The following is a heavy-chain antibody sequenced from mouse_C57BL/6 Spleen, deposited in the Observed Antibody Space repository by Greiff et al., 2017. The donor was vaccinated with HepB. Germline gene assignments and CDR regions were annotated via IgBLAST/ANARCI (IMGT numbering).Heavy chain of an antibody. J-gene: IGHJ2*01. Sequence: VQLKESVAELVRPGASVKLSCTASGFNIKNTYMHWVKQRPEQGLEWIGRIDPANGNTKYAPKFQGKATITADTSSNTAYLQLSSLTSEDTAIYYCARNPDSSGTRYFDYWGQGTTLTVSS. D-gene: IGHD3-2*02. V-gene: IGHV14-3*01. CDR1: GFNIKNTY. CDR2: IDPANGNT. CDR3: ARNPDSSGTRYFDY.